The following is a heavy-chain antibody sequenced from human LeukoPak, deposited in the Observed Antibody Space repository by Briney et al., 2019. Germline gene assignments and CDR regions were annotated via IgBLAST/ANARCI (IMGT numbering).Heavy chain of an antibody. J-gene: IGHJ6*03. Sequence: ASVKVSCKASGYTFTSYDINWVRQATGQGLEWMGWMNPNSGNTGYAQKFQGRVTMNRNTSISTAYMELSSLRSEDTAVYYCARKLTENSYYYYYYMDVWGKGTTVTVSS. D-gene: IGHD4/OR15-4a*01. CDR3: ARKLTENSYYYYYYMDV. CDR2: MNPNSGNT. V-gene: IGHV1-8*01. CDR1: GYTFTSYD.